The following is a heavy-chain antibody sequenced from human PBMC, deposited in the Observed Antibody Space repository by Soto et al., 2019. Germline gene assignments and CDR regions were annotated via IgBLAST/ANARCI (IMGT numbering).Heavy chain of an antibody. V-gene: IGHV5-51*01. D-gene: IGHD3-16*01. CDR2: IYPGDSDT. CDR1: GYSFTSYW. Sequence: HGESLKISCKGSGYSFTSYWIGWVRQMPGKGLEWMGIIYPGDSDTRYSPSFQGQVTISADKSISTAYLQWSSLKASDTAMYYCARHPHNLIDGMDVWGQGTTVTVSS. J-gene: IGHJ6*02. CDR3: ARHPHNLIDGMDV.